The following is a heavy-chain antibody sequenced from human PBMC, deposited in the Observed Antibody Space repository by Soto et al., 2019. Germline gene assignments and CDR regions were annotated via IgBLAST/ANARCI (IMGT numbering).Heavy chain of an antibody. CDR2: ISNNGDTA. D-gene: IGHD6-6*01. V-gene: IGHV3-23*01. CDR1: GFTFSSYA. CDR3: AKSLVFIGAIVTLLDS. J-gene: IGHJ4*02. Sequence: EVQLLESGGGLVQPGGSLTLSCATSGFTFSSYAMVWVRQAAEKGLEWVASISNNGDTAYYADSVKGRFTISRGNSENTLYLQMSGLRADYTALSFCAKSLVFIGAIVTLLDSWGQGTQVTVSS.